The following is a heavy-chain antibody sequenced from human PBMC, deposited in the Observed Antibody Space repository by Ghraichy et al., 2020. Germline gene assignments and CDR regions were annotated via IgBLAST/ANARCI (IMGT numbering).Heavy chain of an antibody. CDR3: AHTGPNYNWNYGRGVWFDP. V-gene: IGHV2-5*01. CDR1: GFSLSTSGVG. J-gene: IGHJ5*02. CDR2: IYWNDDK. Sequence: SGPTLVKPTQTLTLTCTFSGFSLSTSGVGVGWIRQPPGKALEWLALIYWNDDKRYSPSLKSRLTITKDTSKNQVVLTMTNMDPVDTATYYCAHTGPNYNWNYGRGVWFDPWGQGTLVTVSS. D-gene: IGHD1-7*01.